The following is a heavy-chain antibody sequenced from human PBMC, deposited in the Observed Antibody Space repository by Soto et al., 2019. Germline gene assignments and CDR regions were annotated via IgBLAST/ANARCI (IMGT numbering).Heavy chain of an antibody. CDR2: IWYDGSNK. CDR3: ARDSSADSSGPFDY. CDR1: GFTFSSYG. Sequence: GGALRLSCAASGFTFSSYGMHWVRQAPGKGLEWVEVIWYDGSNKYYADSVKGRFTISRDNSKNTLYLQMNSLRAEDRAVYYCARDSSADSSGPFDYWGQGTLVTVSS. V-gene: IGHV3-33*01. J-gene: IGHJ4*02. D-gene: IGHD6-19*01.